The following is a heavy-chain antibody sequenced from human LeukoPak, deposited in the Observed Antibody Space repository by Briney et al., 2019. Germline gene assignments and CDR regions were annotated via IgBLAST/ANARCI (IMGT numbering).Heavy chain of an antibody. D-gene: IGHD1-26*01. V-gene: IGHV3-33*01. CDR2: TWYDGSNK. J-gene: IGHJ3*02. CDR3: ASGPSGSYLNPDAFDI. Sequence: PGGSLRLSCAASGFTFSSYGMHWVRQAPGKGLEWVAVTWYDGSNKYYADSVKGRFTISRDNSKNTLYLQMNSLRAEDTAVYYCASGPSGSYLNPDAFDIWGQGTMVTVSS. CDR1: GFTFSSYG.